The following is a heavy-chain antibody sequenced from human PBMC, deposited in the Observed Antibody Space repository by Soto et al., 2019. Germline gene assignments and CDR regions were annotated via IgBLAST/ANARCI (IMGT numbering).Heavy chain of an antibody. CDR1: GYTFTTFW. J-gene: IGHJ5*02. D-gene: IGHD2-8*01. CDR2: IDPSDTYV. CDR3: ARIYCTKSTCDSWFDP. V-gene: IGHV5-10-1*01. Sequence: HGESLKISCRASGYTFTTFWISWVRQMPGKGLEWMGRIDPSDTYVTYSPSFQGHVTISTEKSSSTTYLQWSSLKASDTAIYYCARIYCTKSTCDSWFDPWGQGTLVTVSS.